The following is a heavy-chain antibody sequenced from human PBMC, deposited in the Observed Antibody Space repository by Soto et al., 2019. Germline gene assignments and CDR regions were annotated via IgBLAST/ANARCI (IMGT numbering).Heavy chain of an antibody. V-gene: IGHV3-74*01. Sequence: GGSLRLSCAASGFTFSSYWMHWVRQAPGKGLVWVSRINSDGSSTSYADSVKGRFTISRDNAKNTLYLQMNSLRAEDTAVYYWARYSSSWSFDYWGQGTLVTVSS. J-gene: IGHJ4*02. CDR3: ARYSSSWSFDY. D-gene: IGHD6-13*01. CDR2: INSDGSST. CDR1: GFTFSSYW.